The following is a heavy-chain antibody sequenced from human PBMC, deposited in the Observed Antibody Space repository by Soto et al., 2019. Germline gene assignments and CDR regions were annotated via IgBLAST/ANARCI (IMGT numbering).Heavy chain of an antibody. V-gene: IGHV4-34*01. CDR1: GGSFSGYY. Sequence: QVQLQQWGAGLLKPSETLSLTCAVYGGSFSGYYWSWIRQPPGKGLEWIGEINHSGSTNYNPSLKRRVPISVDTSKSQFSLQLSSVTAAYTAVYYCAIDTTYEEDYYYYGRDVWGHGTTVTVSS. J-gene: IGHJ6*02. D-gene: IGHD3-3*01. CDR2: INHSGST. CDR3: AIDTTYEEDYYYYGRDV.